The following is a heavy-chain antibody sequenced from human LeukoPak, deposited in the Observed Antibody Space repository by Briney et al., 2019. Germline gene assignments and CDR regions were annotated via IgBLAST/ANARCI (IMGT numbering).Heavy chain of an antibody. Sequence: SETLSLTCTVSGGSISSYYWSWIRQPPGKGLEWIGYIYYSGSTNYNPSLKSRVTISVDTSKNQFSLKLSSVTAADTAVYYCARAPRDGYNDYWSQGTLVTVSS. D-gene: IGHD5-24*01. V-gene: IGHV4-59*01. CDR2: IYYSGST. CDR1: GGSISSYY. CDR3: ARAPRDGYNDY. J-gene: IGHJ4*02.